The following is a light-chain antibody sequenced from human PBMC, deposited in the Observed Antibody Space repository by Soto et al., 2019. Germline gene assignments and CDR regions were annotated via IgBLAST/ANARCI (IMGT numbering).Light chain of an antibody. V-gene: IGKV3-15*01. Sequence: EIVLTQSPGTLSVSPGERATLSCRASQSVSSKLAWYQQKPGQAPRLLFYGASTGATGIPARFSGSGSETEFTLSISSLQSEDFAVYSCQQYNHSTGTFGQGTK. CDR2: GAS. J-gene: IGKJ1*01. CDR1: QSVSSK. CDR3: QQYNHSTGT.